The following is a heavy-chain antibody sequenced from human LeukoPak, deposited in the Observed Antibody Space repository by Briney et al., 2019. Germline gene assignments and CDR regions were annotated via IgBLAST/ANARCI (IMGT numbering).Heavy chain of an antibody. CDR2: IWYDGSNK. CDR3: ARDQEDIVPGYYYGMDV. Sequence: GGSLRLSCAASGFTFSSYGMHWVRQAPGKGLEWVAVIWYDGSNKYYADSVKGRFTISRDNSKNTLYLQMNSLRAEDTAVCYCARDQEDIVPGYYYGMDVWGQGTTVTVSS. D-gene: IGHD2-15*01. V-gene: IGHV3-33*01. J-gene: IGHJ6*02. CDR1: GFTFSSYG.